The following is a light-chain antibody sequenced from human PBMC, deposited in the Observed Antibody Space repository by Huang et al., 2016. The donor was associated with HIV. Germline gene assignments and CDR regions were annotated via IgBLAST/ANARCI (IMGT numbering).Light chain of an antibody. CDR2: AAS. V-gene: IGKV1-9*01. CDR3: QQLNSYPLS. J-gene: IGKJ5*01. Sequence: IQLTQSPSSLSASVGDRVTITCRASQGSYCDLAWYQQKPGKAPKLLINAASTLQSGVPSRFSGSGSGTDFTLTISSLQPGDFATYYCQQLNSYPLSFGQGTRLEIK. CDR1: QGSYCD.